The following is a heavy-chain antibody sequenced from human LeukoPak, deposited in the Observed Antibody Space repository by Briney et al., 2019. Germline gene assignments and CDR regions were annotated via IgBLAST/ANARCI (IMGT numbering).Heavy chain of an antibody. CDR2: IYYSGST. CDR1: GGSISSYD. J-gene: IGHJ3*02. D-gene: IGHD2-2*02. V-gene: IGHV4-59*01. Sequence: TSETLSLTCTVSGGSISSYDWSWIRQPPGPGLDRDGYIYYSGSTSYNPSLKSRVTISVDTSKNQFSLKLSSVTAADTAVYYCARPLYTGGFDIWGQGKMVTVSS. CDR3: ARPLYTGGFDI.